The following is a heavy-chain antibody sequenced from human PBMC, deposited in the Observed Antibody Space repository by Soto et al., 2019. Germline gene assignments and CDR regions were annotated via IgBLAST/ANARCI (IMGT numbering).Heavy chain of an antibody. CDR2: ISAYNGNT. D-gene: IGHD6-19*01. V-gene: IGHV1-18*01. CDR3: ARDPSGWGPGGGFDY. J-gene: IGHJ4*02. Sequence: ASVKVSCKASGYTFTSYGISWVRQAPGQGLEWMGWISAYNGNTNYAQKLQGRVTMTTDTSTSTAYMELRSLRSDDTALFFFARDPSGWGPGGGFDYWGQGTLVTVSS. CDR1: GYTFTSYG.